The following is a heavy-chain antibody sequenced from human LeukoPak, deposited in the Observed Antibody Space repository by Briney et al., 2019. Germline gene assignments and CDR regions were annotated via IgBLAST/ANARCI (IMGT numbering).Heavy chain of an antibody. D-gene: IGHD6-19*01. V-gene: IGHV3-23*01. CDR1: GFTFSSYA. CDR3: ARGSSSGWYPEY. J-gene: IGHJ4*02. Sequence: GWSLRLSCAASGFTFSSYAMSWVRQAPGKGLEWVSAISGSGGSTYYADSVKGRFTISRDNSKNTLYLQMNSLRAEDTAVYYCARGSSSGWYPEYWGQGTLVTVSS. CDR2: ISGSGGST.